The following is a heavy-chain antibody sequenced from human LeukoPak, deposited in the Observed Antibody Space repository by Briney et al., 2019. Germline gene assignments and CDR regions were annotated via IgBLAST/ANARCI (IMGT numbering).Heavy chain of an antibody. CDR3: ARIKCGGDCRGYYYYYHMDV. Sequence: SETLSLTCTVSGGSISSYYWSWIRQPAGKGLEWIGRIYTTGSTNYNPSLKSRLTISVDTSKNQFSLKLRSVTAAYTAVYYCARIKCGGDCRGYYYYYHMDVWGKGTTVTISS. D-gene: IGHD2-21*02. J-gene: IGHJ6*03. V-gene: IGHV4-4*07. CDR2: IYTTGST. CDR1: GGSISSYY.